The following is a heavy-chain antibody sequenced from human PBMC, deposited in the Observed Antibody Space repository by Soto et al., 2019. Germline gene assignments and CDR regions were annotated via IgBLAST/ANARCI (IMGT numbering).Heavy chain of an antibody. CDR1: GFTFRGYA. CDR3: AKAYGASHSPFDC. D-gene: IGHD2-21*01. Sequence: HPGGSLRLSCAASGFTFRGYAMSWVRQAPGKGPEWVSGISGSGDSTYHAKSVKGRFIISRDNSKNTLYLEINSLRAEDTAVYYCAKAYGASHSPFDCWGQGTLVTVSS. V-gene: IGHV3-23*01. CDR2: ISGSGDST. J-gene: IGHJ4*02.